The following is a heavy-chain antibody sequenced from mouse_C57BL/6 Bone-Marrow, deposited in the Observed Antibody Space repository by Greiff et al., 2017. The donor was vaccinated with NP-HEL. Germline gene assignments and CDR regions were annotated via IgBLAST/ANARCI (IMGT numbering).Heavy chain of an antibody. V-gene: IGHV1-19*01. Sequence: EVQLQQSGPVLVKPGASVKMSCKASGYTFTDYYMNWVKQSHGKSLEWIGVINPYNGGTSYNQKFKGKATLTVDKSSSTAYIELNSLTSEDSAVYYCARMDDGYSFDYWGQGTTLTVSS. J-gene: IGHJ2*01. CDR3: ARMDDGYSFDY. D-gene: IGHD2-3*01. CDR1: GYTFTDYY. CDR2: INPYNGGT.